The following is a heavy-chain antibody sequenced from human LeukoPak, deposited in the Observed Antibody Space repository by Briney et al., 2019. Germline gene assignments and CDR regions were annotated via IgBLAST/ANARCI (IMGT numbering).Heavy chain of an antibody. Sequence: SQTLSLTCTVSGGSISSGGYYWSWIRQHPGKGLEWIGYIYYSGSTYYNPSLKSRVTISVDTSKNQFSLKLSSVTAADTAVYYCARNLWTDGLNLDYWGQGTLVTVSS. V-gene: IGHV4-31*03. CDR1: GGSISSGGYY. D-gene: IGHD2-21*01. J-gene: IGHJ4*02. CDR2: IYYSGST. CDR3: ARNLWTDGLNLDY.